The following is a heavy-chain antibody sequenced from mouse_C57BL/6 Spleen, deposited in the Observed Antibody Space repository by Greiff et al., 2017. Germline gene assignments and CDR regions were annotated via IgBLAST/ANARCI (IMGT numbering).Heavy chain of an antibody. CDR2: ISYDGSN. Sequence: EVKVEESGPGLVKPSQSLSLTCSVTGYSITSGYYWNWIRQFPGNKLEWMGYISYDGSNNYNPSLKNRISITRDTSKNQFFLKLNSVTTEDTATYYCARDGGYDYGYAMDYWGQGTSVTVSS. CDR1: GYSITSGYY. J-gene: IGHJ4*01. CDR3: ARDGGYDYGYAMDY. V-gene: IGHV3-6*01. D-gene: IGHD2-4*01.